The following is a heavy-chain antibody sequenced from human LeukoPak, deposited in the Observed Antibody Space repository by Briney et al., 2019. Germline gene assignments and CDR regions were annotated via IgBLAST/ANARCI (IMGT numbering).Heavy chain of an antibody. CDR2: IIPILGIA. J-gene: IGHJ1*01. Sequence: SVKVSCKVSGGTFSSYTISWVRQAPGQGLEWVGRIIPILGIANYAQKFQGRVTITADKSTSTAYMELSSLRSEDTAVYYCASTTVNYYDSSVLRRAEYFQHWGQGTLVTVSS. CDR3: ASTTVNYYDSSVLRRAEYFQH. CDR1: GGTFSSYT. D-gene: IGHD3-22*01. V-gene: IGHV1-69*02.